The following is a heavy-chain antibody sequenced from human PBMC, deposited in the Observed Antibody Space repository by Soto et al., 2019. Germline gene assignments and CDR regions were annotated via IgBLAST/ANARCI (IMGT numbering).Heavy chain of an antibody. D-gene: IGHD2-15*01. J-gene: IGHJ5*02. CDR1: GYTLTELS. CDR3: ATVSRVVVAAPGHIWFDP. Sequence: ASVKVFCKVSGYTLTELSMHWVRQAPGKGLEWMGGFDPEDGETIYAQKFQGRVTMTEDTSTDTAYMELSSLRSEDTAVYYCATVSRVVVAAPGHIWFDPWGQGTLVTVSS. CDR2: FDPEDGET. V-gene: IGHV1-24*01.